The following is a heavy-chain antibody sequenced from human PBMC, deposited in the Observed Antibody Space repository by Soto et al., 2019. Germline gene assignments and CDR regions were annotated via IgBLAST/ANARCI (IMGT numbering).Heavy chain of an antibody. V-gene: IGHV3-30*18. CDR1: GFTFSSYG. CDR3: AKGYYGSGRGVDAFDI. D-gene: IGHD3-10*01. J-gene: IGHJ3*02. Sequence: QVQLVESGGGVVQPGRSLRLSCAASGFTFSSYGMHWVRQAPGKGLEWVAVISYDGSNKYYADSVKGRFTISRDNSKNTLYLQMNSLRAEDTAVYYRAKGYYGSGRGVDAFDIWGQGTMVTVSS. CDR2: ISYDGSNK.